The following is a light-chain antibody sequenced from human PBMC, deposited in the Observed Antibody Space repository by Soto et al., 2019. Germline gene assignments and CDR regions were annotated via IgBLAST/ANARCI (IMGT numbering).Light chain of an antibody. CDR2: AAS. J-gene: IGKJ2*01. CDR3: QQYYSYPLMYT. CDR1: QGISSY. Sequence: AIRMTQSPSSLSASTGDRVTITCRASQGISSYLAWYQQKQGKAPKPLIYAASTLQSGVPSRFRGSGSGTDFTITISCLQSEDFATYYCQQYYSYPLMYTFGQGTKLEIK. V-gene: IGKV1-8*01.